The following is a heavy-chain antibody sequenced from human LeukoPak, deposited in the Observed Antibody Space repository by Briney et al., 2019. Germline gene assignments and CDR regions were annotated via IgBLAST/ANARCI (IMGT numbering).Heavy chain of an antibody. Sequence: SETLSLTCTVSGDSISSYYWSWIRQPVGKGLEWIGRMSTSGSSNYNPSLKSRVTMSVDTSKNQFFLKMSSVTAADTAVYYCARDGGAAVTDYWGQGALVTVSS. CDR2: MSTSGSS. J-gene: IGHJ4*02. D-gene: IGHD3-16*01. CDR3: ARDGGAAVTDY. V-gene: IGHV4-4*07. CDR1: GDSISSYY.